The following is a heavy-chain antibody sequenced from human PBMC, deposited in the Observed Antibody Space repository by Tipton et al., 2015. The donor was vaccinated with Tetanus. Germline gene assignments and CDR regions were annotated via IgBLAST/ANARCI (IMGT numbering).Heavy chain of an antibody. CDR3: AAAGFSAFDY. J-gene: IGHJ4*02. CDR2: INPSGMST. D-gene: IGHD6-25*01. V-gene: IGHV1-46*01. Sequence: QSGAEVKKPGASVKVSCKASGFTFTSYYMHWVRQAPGQGLEWMGLINPSGMSTSYAQKFQGRVTMTRDTSTSSVYMELSSLRSEDTAMYYCAAAGFSAFDYWGQGTLVTVSP. CDR1: GFTFTSYY.